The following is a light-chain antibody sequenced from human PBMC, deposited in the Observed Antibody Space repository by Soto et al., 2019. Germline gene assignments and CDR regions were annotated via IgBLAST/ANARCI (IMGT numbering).Light chain of an antibody. CDR1: QSISSW. Sequence: DIQMTQSPSTLSASVLDRVTITCLASQSISSWLAWYQQKPGKAPKLLIYDASSLESGVPSRFSGSGSGTEFTLTISSLQPDDFATYYCQQYNSYSRTFGQGTKVDI. CDR2: DAS. J-gene: IGKJ1*01. V-gene: IGKV1-5*01. CDR3: QQYNSYSRT.